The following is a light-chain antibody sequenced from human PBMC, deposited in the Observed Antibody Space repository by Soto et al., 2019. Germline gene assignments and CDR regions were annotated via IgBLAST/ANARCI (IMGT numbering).Light chain of an antibody. CDR1: QSVSNSL. V-gene: IGKV3-20*01. CDR3: QVYDGSLFT. J-gene: IGKJ3*01. CDR2: GAS. Sequence: DIVLTQSPGTLSLSQGERATLSCRASQSVSNSLLTWYQQKPGQAPRPLIYGASNRATGVPDRFSGSGSGTEFTLSISRLEPEDFVVYYCQVYDGSLFTFGPGTKVDFK.